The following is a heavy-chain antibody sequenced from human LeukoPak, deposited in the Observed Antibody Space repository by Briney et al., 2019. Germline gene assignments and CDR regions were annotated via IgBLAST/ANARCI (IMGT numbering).Heavy chain of an antibody. D-gene: IGHD2-2*02. J-gene: IGHJ6*03. CDR3: ATQEDCSSTSCYRPSDYYYYMDV. CDR2: IYYSGST. Sequence: SQTLSLTCTVSGGSISSGDYYWSWIRQPPGKGLEWIGYIYYSGSTYYNPSLKSRVTISIDTSKNQFSLKLTSVTAADTAVYYCATQEDCSSTSCYRPSDYYYYMDVWGRGTTVTVSS. CDR1: GGSISSGDYY. V-gene: IGHV4-30-4*08.